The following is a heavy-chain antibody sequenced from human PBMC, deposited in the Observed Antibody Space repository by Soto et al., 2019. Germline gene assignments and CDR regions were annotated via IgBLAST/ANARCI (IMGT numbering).Heavy chain of an antibody. CDR1: GFTFSSYG. J-gene: IGHJ4*02. CDR3: ARGDGDSHFDY. D-gene: IGHD4-17*01. CDR2: IWYDGSNK. Sequence: GGSLRLSCAASGFTFSSYGMHWVRQAPGKGLEWVAVIWYDGSNKYYADSVKGRFTISRDNSKNTLYLQMNGLRAEDTAVYYCARGDGDSHFDYWGQGTLVTVSS. V-gene: IGHV3-33*01.